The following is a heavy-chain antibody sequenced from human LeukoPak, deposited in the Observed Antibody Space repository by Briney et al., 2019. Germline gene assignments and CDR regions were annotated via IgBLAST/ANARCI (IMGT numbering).Heavy chain of an antibody. D-gene: IGHD3-3*01. CDR3: AKDNDFWSGFGSYFDY. V-gene: IGHV3-23*01. J-gene: IGHJ4*02. Sequence: GGSLRLSCAASGFTFSSYAMSWVRQAPGTGLEWVSHISGSGGNTYYTDSVKGRFTISRDNSKNTLYLRMKSLRAEDTAIYYCAKDNDFWSGFGSYFDYWGQGTLVTVSS. CDR2: ISGSGGNT. CDR1: GFTFSSYA.